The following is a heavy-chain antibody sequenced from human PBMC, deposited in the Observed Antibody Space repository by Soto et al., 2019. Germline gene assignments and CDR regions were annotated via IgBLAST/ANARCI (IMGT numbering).Heavy chain of an antibody. V-gene: IGHV1-69*01. CDR2: IIPIFGTA. J-gene: IGHJ4*02. CDR1: GGTISSYA. CDR3: ASLGYYDSSGYYYANGYY. D-gene: IGHD3-22*01. Sequence: QVQLVQSGAEVKKPGSSVKVSCKASGGTISSYAISWVRQAPGQGLEWMGGIIPIFGTANYAQKFQGRVTITADESTSTAYMELSSLRSEDTAVYYCASLGYYDSSGYYYANGYYWGQGTLVTVSS.